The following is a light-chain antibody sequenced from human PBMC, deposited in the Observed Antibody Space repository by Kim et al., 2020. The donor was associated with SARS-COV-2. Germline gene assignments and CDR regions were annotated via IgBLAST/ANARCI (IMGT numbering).Light chain of an antibody. Sequence: SPGERATLSCRASQSVSSNFAWYQQKPGQAPRLLIYGASTRATGIPARFSGSGSGTEFTLTISSLQSEDFAVYYCQQYNNWPPLTFGPGTKVDIK. V-gene: IGKV3-15*01. J-gene: IGKJ3*01. CDR1: QSVSSN. CDR2: GAS. CDR3: QQYNNWPPLT.